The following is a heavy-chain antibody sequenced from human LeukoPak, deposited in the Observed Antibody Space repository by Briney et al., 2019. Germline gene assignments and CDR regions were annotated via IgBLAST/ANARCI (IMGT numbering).Heavy chain of an antibody. CDR1: GFTFSNYV. CDR2: ISGSGGRT. V-gene: IGHV3-23*01. D-gene: IGHD3-16*01. CDR3: ARDTFGGVSNY. Sequence: GGCLRLSCAASGFTFSNYVMRWVRQAPGKGLEWISAISGSGGRTYYADSVKGRFTISRDNSKNTLYLQMNSLRAEDTAKYYCARDTFGGVSNYWGQGSLVTVSA. J-gene: IGHJ4*02.